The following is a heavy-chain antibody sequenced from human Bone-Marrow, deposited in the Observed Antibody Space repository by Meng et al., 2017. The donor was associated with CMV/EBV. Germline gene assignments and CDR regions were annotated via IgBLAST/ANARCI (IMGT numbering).Heavy chain of an antibody. CDR1: GFTFSYYT. CDR3: AKESGFRITMIVVVPFDY. J-gene: IGHJ4*02. Sequence: GGSLRLSCAASGFTFSYYTMHWVRQVPGKGLEWVAVISYDGGNKYYAESVKGRFTISRDNSKNTLYLQMNSLRAEDTAVYYCAKESGFRITMIVVVPFDYWGQGTLVTFSS. D-gene: IGHD3-22*01. V-gene: IGHV3-30*04. CDR2: ISYDGGNK.